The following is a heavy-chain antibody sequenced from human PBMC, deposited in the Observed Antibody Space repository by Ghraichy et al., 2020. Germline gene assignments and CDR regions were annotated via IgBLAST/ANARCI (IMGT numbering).Heavy chain of an antibody. V-gene: IGHV4-59*01. Sequence: ESLNISCTVSGGSISSYYWSWIRQPPGKGLEWIGYIYYSGSTNYNPSLKSRVTISVDTSKNQFSLKLSSVTAADTAVYYCARELSPATGRAVDYWGQGTLDTVAS. CDR3: ARELSPATGRAVDY. D-gene: IGHD2/OR15-2a*01. J-gene: IGHJ4*02. CDR1: GGSISSYY. CDR2: IYYSGST.